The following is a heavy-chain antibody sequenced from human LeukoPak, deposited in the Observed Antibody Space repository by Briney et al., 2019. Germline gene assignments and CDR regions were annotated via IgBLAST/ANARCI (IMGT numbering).Heavy chain of an antibody. J-gene: IGHJ5*02. CDR3: ARGIVRRYFDWLPHNWFDP. D-gene: IGHD3-9*01. V-gene: IGHV1-2*02. CDR1: GYTFTGYY. CDR2: MNPNSGGT. Sequence: ASVKVSCKASGYTFTGYYIHWVRQAPGQGLEWMGWMNPNSGGTNYAQKFQGRVTMTRDTSISTAYMELSRLRSDDTAVYYCARGIVRRYFDWLPHNWFDPWGQGTLVTVSS.